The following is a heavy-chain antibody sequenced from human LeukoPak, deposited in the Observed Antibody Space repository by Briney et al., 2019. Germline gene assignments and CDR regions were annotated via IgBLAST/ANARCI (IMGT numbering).Heavy chain of an antibody. J-gene: IGHJ3*02. V-gene: IGHV1-2*02. Sequence: ASVKVSCKASGYTFTGYYMHWVRQAPGQGLEWMGWINPNSGGANYAQKFQGRVTMTRDTSISTAYMELSRLRSDDTAVYYCARVSVEPEAAVVFAFDIWGQGTMVTVSS. CDR1: GYTFTGYY. D-gene: IGHD6-13*01. CDR3: ARVSVEPEAAVVFAFDI. CDR2: INPNSGGA.